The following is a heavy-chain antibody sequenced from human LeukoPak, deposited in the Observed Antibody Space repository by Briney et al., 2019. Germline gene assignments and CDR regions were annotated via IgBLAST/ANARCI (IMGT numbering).Heavy chain of an antibody. CDR2: INQDGRYI. D-gene: IGHD1-26*01. CDR1: GFTLSADW. J-gene: IGHJ4*02. CDR3: GRESGVGGAIQD. V-gene: IGHV3-74*01. Sequence: PGGSLTLSCAASGFTLSADWKNSVRQTPGKRLVWVSRINQDGRYITYADSVQGRFTISRDTAKNTLFLQMNSLRAEDTAVYYFGRESGVGGAIQDWGQGALVTVSS.